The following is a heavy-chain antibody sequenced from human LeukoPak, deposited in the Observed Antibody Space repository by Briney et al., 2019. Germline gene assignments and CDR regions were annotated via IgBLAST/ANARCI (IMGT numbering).Heavy chain of an antibody. CDR3: AKERYYYDSSGYYYWCFDL. V-gene: IGHV3-23*01. J-gene: IGHJ2*01. CDR1: GFTFSSYA. Sequence: PGGSLRLSCAASGFTFSSYAMSWVRQAPGKGLEWVSAISGSGGSTYYADSVKGRFTISRDNSKNTLYLQMNSLRAEDTAVYYCAKERYYYDSSGYYYWCFDLWGRGTLVTVSS. D-gene: IGHD3-22*01. CDR2: ISGSGGST.